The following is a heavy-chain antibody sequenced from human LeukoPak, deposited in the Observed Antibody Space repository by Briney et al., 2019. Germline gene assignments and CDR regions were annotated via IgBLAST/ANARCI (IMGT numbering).Heavy chain of an antibody. CDR3: ARGAPSGEVMVAGTRPIDY. J-gene: IGHJ4*02. Sequence: PGGSLRLSCAASGFTFSSYNMNWVRQAPGTGLEWISYRSSSGTTMYYADSVKGRFTISRDNAKNSLYLQMKSLRAEDTAVYYCARGAPSGEVMVAGTRPIDYWGRGTLVTVSS. CDR2: RSSSGTTM. V-gene: IGHV3-48*01. CDR1: GFTFSSYN. D-gene: IGHD2-15*01.